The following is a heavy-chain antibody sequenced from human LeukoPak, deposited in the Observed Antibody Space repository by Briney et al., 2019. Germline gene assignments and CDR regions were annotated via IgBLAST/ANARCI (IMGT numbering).Heavy chain of an antibody. CDR3: ARGIRDFWSGYYFDY. Sequence: SETLSLTCTVSGGSISSSSYYWGWIRQPPGKGLEWIGSIYYSGSTYYNPSLKSRLTISVSIDASKNQFSLKLSSVTAADTAVYYCARGIRDFWSGYYFDYWGQGTLVTVSS. J-gene: IGHJ4*02. CDR1: GGSISSSSYY. CDR2: IYYSGST. D-gene: IGHD3-3*01. V-gene: IGHV4-39*07.